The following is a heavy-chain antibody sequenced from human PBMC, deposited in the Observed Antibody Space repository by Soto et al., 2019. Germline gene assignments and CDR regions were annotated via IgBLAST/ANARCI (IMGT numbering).Heavy chain of an antibody. D-gene: IGHD2-2*02. Sequence: KAGGSLRLSCAASGFTFSSYSMNWVRQAPGKGLEWVSSISSSSSYIYYADSVKDRFTISRDNAKNSLYLQMNSLRAEDTAVYYCAREYTAWPLAYGLDVWGQGTTVTVSS. CDR3: AREYTAWPLAYGLDV. CDR1: GFTFSSYS. J-gene: IGHJ6*02. CDR2: ISSSSSYI. V-gene: IGHV3-21*01.